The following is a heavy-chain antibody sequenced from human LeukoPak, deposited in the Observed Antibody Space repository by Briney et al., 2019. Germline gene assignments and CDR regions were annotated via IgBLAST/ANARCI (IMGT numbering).Heavy chain of an antibody. CDR2: IYHSGAT. CDR1: GFSISSGYY. Sequence: PSETLSPTCAVSGFSISSGYYWVWIRQPPGKGLEWIGTIYHSGATFHNPSLKSRVTISVDTSMNQSSLKLNYVTATDTAVYFCARGVTALRRFDYWGQGTLVTVSS. V-gene: IGHV4-38-2*01. D-gene: IGHD2-21*02. J-gene: IGHJ4*02. CDR3: ARGVTALRRFDY.